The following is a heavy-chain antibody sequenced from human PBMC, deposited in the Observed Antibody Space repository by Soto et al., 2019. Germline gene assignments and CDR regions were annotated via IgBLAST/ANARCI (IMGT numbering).Heavy chain of an antibody. CDR1: GGSITSSSYY. CDR3: ARHVRPSFDY. V-gene: IGHV4-39*01. Sequence: LSLTCTVSGGSITSSSYYWGWVRQPPGKGLEWIGSIYDSGSTYYTPSLKSRVSISVDTSKNQFSLKLSSVTAADTAVYYCARHVRPSFDYWGQGTLVTVSS. CDR2: IYDSGST. J-gene: IGHJ4*02.